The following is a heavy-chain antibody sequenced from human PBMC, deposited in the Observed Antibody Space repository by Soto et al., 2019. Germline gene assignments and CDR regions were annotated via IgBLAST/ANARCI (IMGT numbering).Heavy chain of an antibody. CDR1: GCSINSGWYY. Sequence: SETLSLTCTVSGCSINSGWYYWSWIRQPPGKGLEWLGYIYNTGSATYNPSLKSRVTISVDMSKNQFSLNLKSVTAADTAVYYCARAWYTSGYWFDPWGQGILVTVSS. D-gene: IGHD2-2*02. V-gene: IGHV4-61*01. CDR3: ARAWYTSGYWFDP. CDR2: IYNTGSA. J-gene: IGHJ5*02.